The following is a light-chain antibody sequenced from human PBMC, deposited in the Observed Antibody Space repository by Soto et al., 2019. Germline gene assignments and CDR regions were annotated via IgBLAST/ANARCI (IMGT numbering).Light chain of an antibody. Sequence: DILMTQSPATLSLSPGGRATLSCRASQSVSSNLAWYQQKPGQAPRLLIHRASTRATGIPARFSGSGSGTESTLTISRLEPEDFAVYYCQQYVSSPWAFGQGTKVDIK. CDR2: RAS. CDR1: QSVSSN. V-gene: IGKV3-15*01. CDR3: QQYVSSPWA. J-gene: IGKJ1*01.